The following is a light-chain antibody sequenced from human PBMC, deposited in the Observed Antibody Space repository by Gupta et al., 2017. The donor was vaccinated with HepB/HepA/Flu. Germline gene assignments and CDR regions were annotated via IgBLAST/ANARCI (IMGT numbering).Light chain of an antibody. V-gene: IGKV1-33*01. CDR1: QDISNY. CDR2: DAT. J-gene: IGKJ5*01. Sequence: IQMTQSPSSLSASVGDRVTITCQASQDISNYLNWYQQKPGKAPKLLIYDATNLETGVPSRISGSGSGTDFTFTISSLQPEDIATYYCQQYDNLPCTFGQGTRLEIK. CDR3: QQYDNLPCT.